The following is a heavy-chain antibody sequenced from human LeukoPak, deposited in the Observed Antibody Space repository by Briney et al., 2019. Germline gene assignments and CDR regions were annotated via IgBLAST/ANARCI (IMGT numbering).Heavy chain of an antibody. J-gene: IGHJ4*02. Sequence: GGSLRLSCGVSGITLSNYGMTWVRQAPGKGLEWVAGLSGSAGGSNYADPVKGRFTISRDNSKNTLFLQMDRLRAEDTAVYFCAKRGVVVRVFLVGFHKEAYYFDSWGQGALVTVSS. V-gene: IGHV3-23*01. CDR2: LSGSAGGS. CDR1: GITLSNYG. D-gene: IGHD3-16*02. CDR3: AKRGVVVRVFLVGFHKEAYYFDS.